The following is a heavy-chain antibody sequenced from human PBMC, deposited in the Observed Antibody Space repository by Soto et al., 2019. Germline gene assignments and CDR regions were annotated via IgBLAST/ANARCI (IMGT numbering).Heavy chain of an antibody. J-gene: IGHJ6*02. CDR2: IYSGGST. CDR3: ARSSGDTAMVYYYYGMDV. CDR1: GFTVSSNY. D-gene: IGHD5-18*01. Sequence: GGSLRLSCAASGFTVSSNYMSWVRQAPGKGLEWVSVIYSGGSTYYADSVKGRFTISRDNSKNTLYLQMNSLRAEDTAVYYCARSSGDTAMVYYYYGMDVWGQGTTVTVSS. V-gene: IGHV3-53*01.